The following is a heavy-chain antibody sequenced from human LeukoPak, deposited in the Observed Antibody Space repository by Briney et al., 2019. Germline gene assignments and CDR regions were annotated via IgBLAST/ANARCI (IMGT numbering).Heavy chain of an antibody. D-gene: IGHD2-15*01. Sequence: SETLSLTCTVSGGSISSSSYYWGWIRQPPGKGLEWFGSIYYSGSTYYNPSLKSRVTISVDTSKNQFSLKLSSVTAADTAVYYCARIYCSGGSCYRALFDYWGQGTLVTVSS. CDR2: IYYSGST. J-gene: IGHJ4*02. V-gene: IGHV4-39*01. CDR3: ARIYCSGGSCYRALFDY. CDR1: GGSISSSSYY.